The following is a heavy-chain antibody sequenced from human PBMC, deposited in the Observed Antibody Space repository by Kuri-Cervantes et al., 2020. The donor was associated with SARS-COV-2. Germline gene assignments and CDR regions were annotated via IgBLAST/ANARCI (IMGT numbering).Heavy chain of an antibody. CDR2: ISAYNGNT. V-gene: IGHV1-18*04. Sequence: ASVKVSCKASGYTFTSYGISWVRQAPGQGLEWMGWISAYNGNTNYAQKLQGRVTMTTDTSTSTAYMELRSLRSEDTAVYYCAREPPDYGSPFDFDYWGQGTLVTVSS. CDR3: AREPPDYGSPFDFDY. J-gene: IGHJ4*02. CDR1: GYTFTSYG. D-gene: IGHD4-17*01.